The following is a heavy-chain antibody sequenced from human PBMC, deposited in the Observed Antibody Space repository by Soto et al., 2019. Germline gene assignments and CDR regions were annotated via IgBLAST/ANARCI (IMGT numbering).Heavy chain of an antibody. CDR2: VVPLLGIE. J-gene: IGHJ4*02. D-gene: IGHD2-2*01. CDR3: TNDRPEEALVTVSMQHSDS. V-gene: IGHV1-69*02. Sequence: QVQLVQSGAKVKKPGSSVKVSCKASGGTFNTHTINWVRQAPGQGLEWMGRVVPLLGIESHPQKFQDRLTITADTSTGPVFMALSDLRSEDSAVSYCTNDRPEEALVTVSMQHSDSRGQGSLLTVSS. CDR1: GGTFNTHT.